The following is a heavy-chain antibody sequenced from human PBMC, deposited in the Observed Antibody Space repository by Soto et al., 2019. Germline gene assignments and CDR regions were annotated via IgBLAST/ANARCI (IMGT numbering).Heavy chain of an antibody. J-gene: IGHJ4*02. CDR1: GLTLSSCA. Sequence: EVQLLESGGGLVQPGGSLRLSCAASGLTLSSCAMSWVRQAPGKGLEWVSSITIGGVDTYYADSVKGRFTISTDTSKNTLYLQMDSLRAEDTAIYYCAKELRPNDCWGQGTLVTVSS. CDR2: ITIGGVDT. V-gene: IGHV3-23*01. CDR3: AKELRPNDC. D-gene: IGHD3-16*01.